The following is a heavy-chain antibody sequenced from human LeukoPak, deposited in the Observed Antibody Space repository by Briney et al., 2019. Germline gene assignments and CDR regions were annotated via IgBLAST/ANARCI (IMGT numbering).Heavy chain of an antibody. J-gene: IGHJ3*02. CDR2: IGNNGGGI. D-gene: IGHD5-18*01. V-gene: IGHV3-23*01. CDR1: GFTFSTYT. Sequence: GGSLRLSCAASGFTFSTYTMYWVRHPPGKRLEWVSIIGNNGGGIHFADSVRGRFTISRDNSKNALYLQMNSLRVEDTAVYYCAKDLFVELWPQTRAFDIWGQGTMVTVSS. CDR3: AKDLFVELWPQTRAFDI.